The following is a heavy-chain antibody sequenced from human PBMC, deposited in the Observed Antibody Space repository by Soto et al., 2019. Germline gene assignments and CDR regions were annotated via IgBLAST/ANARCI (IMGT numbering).Heavy chain of an antibody. CDR3: ASLGLGELSTLIDY. D-gene: IGHD3-16*02. V-gene: IGHV1-69*02. CDR2: IIPILGIA. Sequence: ASVKVSCKAPGGTFSRYTISWVRQAPGQGLEWMGRIIPILGIANYAQKFQGRVTMTTDTSTSTAYMELRSLRSDDTAVYYCASLGLGELSTLIDYWGQGTLVTVSS. J-gene: IGHJ4*02. CDR1: GGTFSRYT.